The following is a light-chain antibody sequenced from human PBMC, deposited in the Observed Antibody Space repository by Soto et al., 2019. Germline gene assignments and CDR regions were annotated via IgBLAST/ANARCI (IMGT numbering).Light chain of an antibody. CDR1: QGIRNF. CDR2: AAS. Sequence: DIQMTQSPTSLSASVGDRVTITCRASQGIRNFVAWYQQKPGKPPKLLIYAASTLQSGVPSRFSGSGSGTDFTLTINSLQPEDVATYSSQKYSSVPVFGPGTKVEI. V-gene: IGKV1-27*01. CDR3: QKYSSVPV. J-gene: IGKJ3*01.